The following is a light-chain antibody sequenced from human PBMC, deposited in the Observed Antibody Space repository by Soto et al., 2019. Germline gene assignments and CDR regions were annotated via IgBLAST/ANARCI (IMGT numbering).Light chain of an antibody. CDR1: QSVLYSSNNKNY. J-gene: IGKJ1*01. CDR2: WAS. Sequence: DIVMTQSPDSLAVSLGERATINCKSSQSVLYSSNNKNYLAWYQQKPGQPPKLLIYWASTRESGVPDRFSGSGSGTDFTLTISSLQAEDVAVYYGQQYYSTPKFGQGTKVEIK. CDR3: QQYYSTPK. V-gene: IGKV4-1*01.